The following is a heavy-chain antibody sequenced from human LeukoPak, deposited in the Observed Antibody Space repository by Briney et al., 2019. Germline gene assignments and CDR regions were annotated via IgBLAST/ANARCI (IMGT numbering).Heavy chain of an antibody. CDR3: ARDQQGYDILTGYYRYYYYGMDV. J-gene: IGHJ6*02. CDR2: IWYDGSNK. Sequence: GRSLRLSCGASGFXFSSYGMHWVRQAPGKGLEWVAVIWYDGSNKYYADSVKGRFTISRDNSKNTLYLQMNSLRAEDTAVYYCARDQQGYDILTGYYRYYYYGMDVWGQGTTVTVSS. CDR1: GFXFSSYG. D-gene: IGHD3-9*01. V-gene: IGHV3-33*01.